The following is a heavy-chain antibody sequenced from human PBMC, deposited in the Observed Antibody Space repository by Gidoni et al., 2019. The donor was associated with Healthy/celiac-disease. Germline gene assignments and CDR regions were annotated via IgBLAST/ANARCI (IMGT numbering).Heavy chain of an antibody. CDR1: GGSFSGYY. J-gene: IGHJ3*02. V-gene: IGHV4-34*01. Sequence: QVQLQQWGAGLLKPSETLSLTCAVYGGSFSGYYWSWIRQPPGKGLEWIGEINHSGSTNYTPSLKSRVTISVDTSKNQFSLKLSSVTAADTAVYYCARGPRGGTTGDAFDIWGQGTMVTVSS. CDR2: INHSGST. CDR3: ARGPRGGTTGDAFDI. D-gene: IGHD1-1*01.